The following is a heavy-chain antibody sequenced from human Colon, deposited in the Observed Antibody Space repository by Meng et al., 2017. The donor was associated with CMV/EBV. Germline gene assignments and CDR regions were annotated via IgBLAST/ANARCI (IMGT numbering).Heavy chain of an antibody. D-gene: IGHD5-24*01. CDR2: IRFDAKEQ. V-gene: IGHV3-30*02. J-gene: IGHJ4*02. Sequence: GGSLRLSCAASGITLSAYAVTWVRQAPGKGLEWVAFIRFDAKEQYYSDSVKGRFTISRDNAMSTLYLHMDGLRPDDTAVYYCAKREASASLDYWGQGTLVTVSS. CDR1: GITLSAYA. CDR3: AKREASASLDY.